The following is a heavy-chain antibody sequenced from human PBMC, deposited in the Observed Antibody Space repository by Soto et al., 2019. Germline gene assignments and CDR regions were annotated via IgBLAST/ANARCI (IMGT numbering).Heavy chain of an antibody. V-gene: IGHV1-8*01. CDR1: GYTFTSYD. J-gene: IGHJ4*02. CDR2: MNPNSGNT. D-gene: IGHD5-12*01. Sequence: GASVKASCKASGYTFTSYDINWVRQATGQGLEWMGWMNPNSGNTGYAQKFQGRVTMTRNTSISAAYMELSSLRSEDTAVYYCARVKRYSGYNFDYWGQGTLVTVSS. CDR3: ARVKRYSGYNFDY.